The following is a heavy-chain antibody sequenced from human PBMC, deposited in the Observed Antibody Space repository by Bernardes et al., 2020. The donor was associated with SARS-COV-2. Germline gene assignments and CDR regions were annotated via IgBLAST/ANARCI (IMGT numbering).Heavy chain of an antibody. CDR1: GYSFTSYW. D-gene: IGHD5-12*01. V-gene: IGHV5-51*01. Sequence: GESLKISCKGSGYSFTSYWIGWVRQMPGKGLEWMGIIYPGDSDTRYSPSFQGQVTISADKSISTAYLQWSSLKASDTAMYYCARLGGQRRTYDRKYYYYGMDVWGQGTMITVSS. CDR2: IYPGDSDT. CDR3: ARLGGQRRTYDRKYYYYGMDV. J-gene: IGHJ6*02.